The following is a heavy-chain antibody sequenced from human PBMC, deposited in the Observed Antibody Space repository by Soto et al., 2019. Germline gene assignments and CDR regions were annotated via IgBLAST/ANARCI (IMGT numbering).Heavy chain of an antibody. CDR2: INPNGGST. CDR1: GYTFTSFY. J-gene: IGHJ4*02. V-gene: IGHV1-46*01. CDR3: ARGLTSGDY. D-gene: IGHD7-27*01. Sequence: QVQLVQSGAEVKNPGASVKLSCKASGYTFTSFYIHWVRQAPGQGLEWMAIINPNGGSTNYAPNLQGRVTLTRDTSTNTVYIELSSLGSEDTAFYYCARGLTSGDYWGQGTLVTVSS.